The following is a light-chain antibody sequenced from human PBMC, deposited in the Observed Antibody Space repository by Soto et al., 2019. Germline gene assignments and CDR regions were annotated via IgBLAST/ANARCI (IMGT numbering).Light chain of an antibody. J-gene: IGLJ1*01. CDR2: GNS. V-gene: IGLV1-40*01. CDR3: QSYDSSRSGYV. CDR1: SSNIGAGYD. Sequence: QSVLTQPPSVSGAPGQRVTIACTWSSSNIGAGYDVHWYQQLPGTAPKLLIYGNSNRTSGVPDRFSGSKSGTSASLAITGLQAEDEADYYCQSYDSSRSGYVFGTGTKLTVL.